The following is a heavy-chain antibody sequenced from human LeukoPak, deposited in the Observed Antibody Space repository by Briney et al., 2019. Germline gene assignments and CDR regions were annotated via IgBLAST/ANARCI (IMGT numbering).Heavy chain of an antibody. D-gene: IGHD6-19*01. CDR2: ISYDGSNK. J-gene: IGHJ4*02. Sequence: PGRSLRLSCAASGFTFSSYVMHWVRQAPGKGLEWVAVISYDGSNKYYADSVKGRFTISRDNSKNTLYLQMNSLRAEDTAVYYCAKDRSGWFFDYWGQGTLVTVSS. CDR1: GFTFSSYV. V-gene: IGHV3-30*18. CDR3: AKDRSGWFFDY.